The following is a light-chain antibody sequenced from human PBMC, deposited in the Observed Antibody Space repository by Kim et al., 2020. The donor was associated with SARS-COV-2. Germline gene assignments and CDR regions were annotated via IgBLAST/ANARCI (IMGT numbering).Light chain of an antibody. CDR3: QQYNNWPRT. J-gene: IGKJ1*01. V-gene: IGKV3-15*01. CDR1: QSVSSN. Sequence: VSPRERATLPCRASQSVSSNLALYPQKPGQAPRLLIYGASTRAPGIPARVSGSESWTEFTLTISSLLSEDFGVYYCQQYNNWPRTFGQGTKVDIK. CDR2: GAS.